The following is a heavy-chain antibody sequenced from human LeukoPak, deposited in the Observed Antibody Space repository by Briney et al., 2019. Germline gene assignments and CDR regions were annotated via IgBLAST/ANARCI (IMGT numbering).Heavy chain of an antibody. CDR3: ARNSKTGTARGYIWLVP. CDR2: IIPILGIA. CDR1: GGTFSSYT. D-gene: IGHD1-14*01. Sequence: SVKVSCKASGGTFSSYTISWVRQAPGQGLEWMGRIIPILGIANYAQKFQGRVTITADKSTSTAYMELSSLRSEDTAVYYCARNSKTGTARGYIWLVPWGQGTLVTVSS. V-gene: IGHV1-69*02. J-gene: IGHJ5*02.